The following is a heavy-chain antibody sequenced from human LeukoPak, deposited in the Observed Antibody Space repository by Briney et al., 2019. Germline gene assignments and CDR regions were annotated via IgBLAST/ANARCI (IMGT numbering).Heavy chain of an antibody. CDR3: ARERKIDYYYYYMDV. Sequence: ASVKVSCKASGYTFTGYYMHWVRQAPGQGLEWMGWISAYNGNTNYAQKLQGRVTMTTDTSTSTAYMELRSLRSDDTAVYYCARERKIDYYYYYMDVWGKGTTVTVSS. J-gene: IGHJ6*03. CDR2: ISAYNGNT. CDR1: GYTFTGYY. V-gene: IGHV1-18*04. D-gene: IGHD2-21*01.